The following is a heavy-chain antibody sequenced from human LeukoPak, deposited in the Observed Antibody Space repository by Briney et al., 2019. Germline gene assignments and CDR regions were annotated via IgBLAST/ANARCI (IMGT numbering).Heavy chain of an antibody. D-gene: IGHD2-2*01. V-gene: IGHV4-30-4*08. J-gene: IGHJ4*02. CDR2: IYYSGST. Sequence: SETLSLTCTVSGGSISSGDYYLSWIRQPPGKGLEWIGYIYYSGSTYYNPSLKSRVTISVDTSKNQFSLKLSSVTAADTAVYYCASLTGYCSSTSCYDFDYWGQGTLVTVSS. CDR1: GGSISSGDYY. CDR3: ASLTGYCSSTSCYDFDY.